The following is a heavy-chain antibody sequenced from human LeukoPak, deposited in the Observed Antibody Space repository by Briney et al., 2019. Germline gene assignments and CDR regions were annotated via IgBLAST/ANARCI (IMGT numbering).Heavy chain of an antibody. Sequence: GGSLRLSCAASGFTFSAYRMSWVRQAPGKGLEFVADINQDGSETYHVASMKGRYTISRDNAKNSLYLQMSSLRAEDTAVYFCANDLRLGGRGPENWGQGTLVTVSS. D-gene: IGHD3-16*01. V-gene: IGHV3-7*05. CDR3: ANDLRLGGRGPEN. CDR2: INQDGSET. CDR1: GFTFSAYR. J-gene: IGHJ4*02.